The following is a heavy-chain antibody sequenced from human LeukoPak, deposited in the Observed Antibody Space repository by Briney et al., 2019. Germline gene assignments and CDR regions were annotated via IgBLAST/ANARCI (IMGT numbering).Heavy chain of an antibody. CDR1: GFPFSSYA. J-gene: IGHJ4*02. V-gene: IGHV3-23*01. CDR2: ISSGGGGT. CDR3: ARDPHIAVVGYYFDF. Sequence: PGGSLRLSCAASGFPFSSYAMNWVRQAPGKGLEWVSAISSGGGGTYYADSVKGRFTISRDNSKNTLYLQMNSLRAEDTAVYYCARDPHIAVVGYYFDFWGQGTLVTVSS. D-gene: IGHD2-15*01.